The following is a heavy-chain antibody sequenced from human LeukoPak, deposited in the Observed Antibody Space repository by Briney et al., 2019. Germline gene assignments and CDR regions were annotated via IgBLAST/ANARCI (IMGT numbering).Heavy chain of an antibody. CDR1: GGTFSSYA. D-gene: IGHD5-24*01. CDR3: GRAGRDGYNSDFEY. V-gene: IGHV1-69*05. Sequence: PGASVKVSCKASGGTFSSYAISWVRQAPGQGLEWMGGIIPIFGTANYAQKFQGRVTITTDESTSTAYMELSSLRSEDTAVYYCGRAGRDGYNSDFEYWAREPWSPSPQ. CDR2: IIPIFGTA. J-gene: IGHJ4*02.